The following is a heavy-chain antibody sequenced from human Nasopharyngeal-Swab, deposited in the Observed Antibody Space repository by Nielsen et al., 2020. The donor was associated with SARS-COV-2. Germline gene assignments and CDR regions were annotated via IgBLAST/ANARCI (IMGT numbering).Heavy chain of an antibody. V-gene: IGHV3-48*02. CDR2: ISSSATTI. D-gene: IGHD1-26*01. J-gene: IGHJ4*02. CDR3: ARDHCATTACRFDY. CDR1: GFTFSSSG. Sequence: GGSLRLSCTASGFTFSSSGINWVRQAPGKGLEWVSYISSSATTIPYADSVKGRFTISRDNAKNSLYLQMDSLRDEDTAVYYCARDHCATTACRFDYWGQGTLVTVSS.